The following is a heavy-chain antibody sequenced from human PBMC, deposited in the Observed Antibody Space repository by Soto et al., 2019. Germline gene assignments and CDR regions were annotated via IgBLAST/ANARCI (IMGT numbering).Heavy chain of an antibody. D-gene: IGHD3-22*01. Sequence: PSETLSLTCTVSGGSISSYYWSWIRQPPGKGLEWIGYIYYSGSTNYNPSLKSRVTISVDTSKNQFSLKLSSVTAADTAVYYCARRYYYDSSGYYPDYWGQGTLVTVSS. V-gene: IGHV4-59*12. CDR2: IYYSGST. J-gene: IGHJ4*02. CDR3: ARRYYYDSSGYYPDY. CDR1: GGSISSYY.